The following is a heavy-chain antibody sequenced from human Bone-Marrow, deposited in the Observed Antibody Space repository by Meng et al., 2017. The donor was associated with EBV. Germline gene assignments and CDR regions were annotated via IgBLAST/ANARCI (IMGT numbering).Heavy chain of an antibody. Sequence: QVQLKEAGPGLVKPSGTPSLTCAVSGGSISSNHWWSWVRQPPGKGLEWIGEIYHSGSTNFNPSLKSRVTLSLDNSKNQFSLKLSSVTAADTAVYYCARDRWELQKAFEYWGQGTLVTVSS. D-gene: IGHD1-26*01. J-gene: IGHJ4*02. CDR1: GGSISSNHW. CDR2: IYHSGST. CDR3: ARDRWELQKAFEY. V-gene: IGHV4-4*02.